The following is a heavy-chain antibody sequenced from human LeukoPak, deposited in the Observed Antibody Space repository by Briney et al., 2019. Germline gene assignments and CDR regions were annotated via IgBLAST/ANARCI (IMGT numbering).Heavy chain of an antibody. V-gene: IGHV4-4*09. CDR3: ASTRRAAVAGRFDS. D-gene: IGHD6-19*01. CDR2: IYHSGNT. J-gene: IGHJ4*02. Sequence: PSETLSLTCNASGASMSSNYWSWIRQPPGKGLEWIGYIYHSGNTSYSPSLESRVTMSVDESKNQFSLRVHFVSAADTAVYYCASTRRAAVAGRFDSWGQGTLVTVSS. CDR1: GASMSSNY.